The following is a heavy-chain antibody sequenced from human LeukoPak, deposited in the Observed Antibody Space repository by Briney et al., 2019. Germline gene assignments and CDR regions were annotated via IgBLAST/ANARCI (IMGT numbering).Heavy chain of an antibody. CDR3: ARVSFFRTAPFYYYYMDV. V-gene: IGHV4-59*01. D-gene: IGHD3-3*02. J-gene: IGHJ6*03. CDR2: IYYSGST. Sequence: SETLSLTCTVSGGSISSYYWSWIRQPPGEGLEWIGYIYYSGSTNYNPSLKSRVTISVDTSKNQFSLKLSSVTAADTAVYYCARVSFFRTAPFYYYYMDVWGKGTTVTVSS. CDR1: GGSISSYY.